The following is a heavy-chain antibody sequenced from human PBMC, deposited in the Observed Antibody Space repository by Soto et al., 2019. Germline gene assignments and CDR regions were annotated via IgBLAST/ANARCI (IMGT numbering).Heavy chain of an antibody. Sequence: QVQLVQSGAVVKKPGSSVKVSCKASGGTFSSYTISWVRQAPGQGLEWMGRIIPILGIANYAQKFQGRVTITADKSTSTAYMELSSLRSEDTAVYYCARDCGGDCALTLWGQGTLVTVSS. D-gene: IGHD2-21*01. CDR1: GGTFSSYT. CDR2: IIPILGIA. V-gene: IGHV1-69*08. J-gene: IGHJ4*02. CDR3: ARDCGGDCALTL.